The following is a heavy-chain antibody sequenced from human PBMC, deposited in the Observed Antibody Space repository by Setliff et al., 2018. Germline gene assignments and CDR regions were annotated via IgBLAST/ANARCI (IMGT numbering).Heavy chain of an antibody. Sequence: GGSLRLSCVVSGFSFSRHWMSWVRQAPGKGLEWVADIKQDGSTKYYLDSVKGRFTISRDNAKKSLSLQMNSLRAEDTAVYYCARDNNYYDRSGYYSGHDVWGQGILVTVSS. V-gene: IGHV3-7*03. CDR3: ARDNNYYDRSGYYSGHDV. J-gene: IGHJ4*03. D-gene: IGHD3-22*01. CDR2: IKQDGSTK. CDR1: GFSFSRHW.